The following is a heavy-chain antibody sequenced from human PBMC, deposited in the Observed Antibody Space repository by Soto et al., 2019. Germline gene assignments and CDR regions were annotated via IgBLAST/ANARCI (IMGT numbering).Heavy chain of an antibody. CDR1: GYTFTSYG. CDR3: ARETYYYDSSGYPLSNAFDI. Sequence: ASVKVYCKASGYTFTSYGISWVRHAPGQGLEWMGWISAYNGNTNYAQKLQGRVTMTTDTSTSTAYMELRSLRSDDTAVYYCARETYYYDSSGYPLSNAFDIWGQGTMVTVSS. D-gene: IGHD3-22*01. V-gene: IGHV1-18*04. J-gene: IGHJ3*02. CDR2: ISAYNGNT.